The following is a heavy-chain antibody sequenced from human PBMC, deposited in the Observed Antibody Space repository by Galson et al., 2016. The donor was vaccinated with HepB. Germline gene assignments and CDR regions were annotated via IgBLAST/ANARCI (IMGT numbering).Heavy chain of an antibody. CDR2: ISGLTGST. J-gene: IGHJ4*02. D-gene: IGHD3-22*01. V-gene: IGHV3-23*01. CDR3: AKMHYPYYSDITAYYGDY. CDR1: GFTFSSYA. Sequence: SLRLSCAASGFTFSSYAMNWVRQAPGKGLEWVSTISGLTGSTYYADSVKGRFTISSGNSKNTLYLQMNSLRDEDTAVYYCAKMHYPYYSDITAYYGDYWGQGTLVTVSS.